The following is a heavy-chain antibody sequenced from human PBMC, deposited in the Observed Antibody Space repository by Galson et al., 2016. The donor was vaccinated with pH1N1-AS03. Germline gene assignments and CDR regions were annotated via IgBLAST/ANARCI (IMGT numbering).Heavy chain of an antibody. Sequence: SETLSLTCAVSGASITSNRWWTWVRQIPGRGLEWIGEIYHDGNTHYNPSLKNRLSISVDSSKNQFSLKLTSVTAADTAIYYCAREGMGANDYWGPGTLVTVSS. CDR2: IYHDGNT. D-gene: IGHD3-16*01. J-gene: IGHJ4*02. CDR1: GASITSNRW. V-gene: IGHV4-4*02. CDR3: AREGMGANDY.